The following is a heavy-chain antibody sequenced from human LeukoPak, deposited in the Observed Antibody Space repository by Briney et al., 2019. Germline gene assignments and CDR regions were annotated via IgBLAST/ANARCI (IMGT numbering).Heavy chain of an antibody. Sequence: GESLKLSCKGSGYNFASYWIGWVRQIPGKGLEWIAIIYPGDSDTRYSPSFQGQFTISADKSIITAYLQLSSLKASDTAMYYCARRSRDEYHFPDDFDIWGQRTLVTVSS. D-gene: IGHD5-24*01. CDR2: IYPGDSDT. CDR3: ARRSRDEYHFPDDFDI. CDR1: GYNFASYW. V-gene: IGHV5-51*01. J-gene: IGHJ3*02.